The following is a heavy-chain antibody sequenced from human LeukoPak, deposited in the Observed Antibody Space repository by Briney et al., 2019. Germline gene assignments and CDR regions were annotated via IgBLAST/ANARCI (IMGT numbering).Heavy chain of an antibody. Sequence: PGGSLRLSCAASGFTFSNNWMTWVRQAPGKGLEWVASVKKDGSEKYYVDSVKGRFTISRDNAKNSLYLQMNSLRVEDTAVYYCARDIGFQYDADAFDIWGQGTMVTVSS. CDR3: ARDIGFQYDADAFDI. V-gene: IGHV3-7*01. CDR1: GFTFSNNW. CDR2: VKKDGSEK. J-gene: IGHJ3*02. D-gene: IGHD3-16*01.